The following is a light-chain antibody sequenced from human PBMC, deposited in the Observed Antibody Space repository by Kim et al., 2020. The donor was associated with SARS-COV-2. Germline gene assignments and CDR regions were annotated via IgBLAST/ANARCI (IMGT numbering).Light chain of an antibody. CDR1: QSVRNN. J-gene: IGKJ1*01. V-gene: IGKV3-15*01. CDR2: SAS. CDR3: QQYNEWPPWT. Sequence: SPGERATLSCRASQSVRNNLAWYQQRPGQAPRLLIHSASTRATGIPVRFTGSGSGTEFTLTISNLQSEDFAIYYCQQYNEWPPWTFGQGTKVDIK.